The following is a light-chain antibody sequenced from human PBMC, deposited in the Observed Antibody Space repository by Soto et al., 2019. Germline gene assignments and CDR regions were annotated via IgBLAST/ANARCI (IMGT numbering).Light chain of an antibody. CDR3: LSYATGSTWV. J-gene: IGLJ3*02. V-gene: IGLV2-14*01. CDR1: SSDVGAYNY. Sequence: QSALTQPASVSGSPGQSVTISCTGTSSDVGAYNYVSWYQHHPGEAPKLMIYDLNNRPSGISDRFSGSKSVNTASLTISGLQAEDEADYYCLSYATGSTWVFGGETNFTVL. CDR2: DLN.